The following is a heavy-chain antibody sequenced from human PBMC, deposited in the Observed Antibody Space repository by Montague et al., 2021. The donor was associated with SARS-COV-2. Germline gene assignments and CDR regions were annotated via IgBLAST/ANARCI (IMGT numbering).Heavy chain of an antibody. CDR3: ARWDPQSLTLIGLRGKSASDY. CDR1: GGSFSGYS. Sequence: SETLSLTCAVYGGSFSGYSWTWIRQSPGKGLEWIAEINHSGTTNYNFNPSLRSRVTISVDTSQNQFSLQLTSVPAADTGVYYCARWDPQSLTLIGLRGKSASDYWGQGTLVTVSS. D-gene: IGHD4-23*01. CDR2: INHSGTT. V-gene: IGHV4-34*01. J-gene: IGHJ4*02.